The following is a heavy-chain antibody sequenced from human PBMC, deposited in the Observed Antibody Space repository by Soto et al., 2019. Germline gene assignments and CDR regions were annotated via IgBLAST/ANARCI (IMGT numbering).Heavy chain of an antibody. CDR2: IDVGTGNT. Sequence: QMQLVQSGPEVKKPGTSVKVSCKASGFTFGYSAIQWVRQARGRRLEWIGWIDVGTGNTKYAEKFQERVSLTRDMSTGKAYMELSSLISEDTAVYYCAADVAPTAAVMYVDPWGQGTMVTVSS. CDR3: AADVAPTAAVMYVDP. V-gene: IGHV1-58*02. D-gene: IGHD2-21*02. J-gene: IGHJ5*02. CDR1: GFTFGYSA.